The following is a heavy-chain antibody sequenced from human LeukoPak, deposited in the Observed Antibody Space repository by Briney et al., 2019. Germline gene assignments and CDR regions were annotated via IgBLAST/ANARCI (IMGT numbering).Heavy chain of an antibody. V-gene: IGHV4-39*01. CDR1: GGSVSSSNYY. Sequence: SETLSLTCTVSGGSVSSSNYYWGWIRQPPGRGLEWIGSIYYSGSTYYNPSLKSRVTISVDASKNQFSLKLSSVTAADTAVYYCARVDWTTDYWGQGTQVTVSS. CDR3: ARVDWTTDY. J-gene: IGHJ4*02. CDR2: IYYSGST. D-gene: IGHD3-9*01.